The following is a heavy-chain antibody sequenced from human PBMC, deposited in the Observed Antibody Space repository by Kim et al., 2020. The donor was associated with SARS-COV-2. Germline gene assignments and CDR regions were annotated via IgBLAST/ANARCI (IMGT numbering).Heavy chain of an antibody. V-gene: IGHV4-30-4*01. Sequence: SETLSLTCTVSGGSIISDDYYWSWIRQPPGKGLEWIAYIHHSGSTYYNPSLTSRISISVDKSNNQFSLSLTSVTAADTAVYYCARDNTGYARIDSWGQGTLATVSP. CDR3: ARDNTGYARIDS. D-gene: IGHD3-9*01. CDR1: GGSIISDDYY. J-gene: IGHJ4*02. CDR2: IHHSGST.